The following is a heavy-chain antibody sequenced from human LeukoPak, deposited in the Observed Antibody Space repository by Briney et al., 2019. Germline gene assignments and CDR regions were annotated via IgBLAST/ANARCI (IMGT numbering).Heavy chain of an antibody. J-gene: IGHJ4*02. CDR2: IGTAGDT. D-gene: IGHD6-19*01. CDR1: GFTFSSYD. CDR3: ARVGRASSGWYYFDY. V-gene: IGHV3-13*01. Sequence: GGSLRLSCAASGFTFSSYDMHWVRQATGKGLEWVSAIGTAGDTYYPGSVKGRFTISRENAKNSLYLQMNSLRAGDTAVYYCARVGRASSGWYYFDYWGQGTLVTVSS.